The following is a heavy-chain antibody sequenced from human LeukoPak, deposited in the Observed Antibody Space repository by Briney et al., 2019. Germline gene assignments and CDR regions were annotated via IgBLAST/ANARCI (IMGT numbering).Heavy chain of an antibody. J-gene: IGHJ6*03. CDR1: GGSISTYY. D-gene: IGHD2/OR15-2a*01. CDR2: IXYSGST. Sequence: SSETLSLTCTVSGGSISTYYXXXXXXXXXXXXXXXGYIXYSGSTNXXXXLXXRVXIXVDTSXNQFSLKLSSVTAADTAVYYCARDVRYSTNYYYMDVWGKGTTVTVSS. V-gene: IGHV4-59*01. CDR3: ARDVRYSTNYYYMDV.